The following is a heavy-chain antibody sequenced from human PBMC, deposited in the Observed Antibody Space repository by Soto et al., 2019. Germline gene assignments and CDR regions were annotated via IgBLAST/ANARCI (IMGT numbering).Heavy chain of an antibody. D-gene: IGHD4-17*01. J-gene: IGHJ5*02. CDR1: GFSFSSYG. V-gene: IGHV3-30*18. CDR3: GKYSDYGDHRDWFDP. CDR2: ISYHGVNK. Sequence: QVPLVESGGGVVYPGRSLRLSCTASGFSFSSYGVHWVRQAPGKGLEWVAVISYHGVNKYYADSVNGRFTISRDNSKNMVFLQMNSLTVEDTAVYYCGKYSDYGDHRDWFDPWGQGTLVTVSS.